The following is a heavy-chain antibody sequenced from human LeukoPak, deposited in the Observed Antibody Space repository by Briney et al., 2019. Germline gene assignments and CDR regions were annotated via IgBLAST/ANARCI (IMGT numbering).Heavy chain of an antibody. CDR3: ARRRRGYKNGWPDAIDI. CDR1: GGSFSDYY. D-gene: IGHD5-18*01. CDR2: INHSGSA. Sequence: NSSETLSLTCAVDGGSFSDYYWSWIRQPPGKGLEWIGEINHSGSANYNPSLESRVIISRDTSKIQFSLKVNSVTAADTAAYYCARRRRGYKNGWPDAIDIWGQGTMVTVSS. V-gene: IGHV4-34*01. J-gene: IGHJ3*02.